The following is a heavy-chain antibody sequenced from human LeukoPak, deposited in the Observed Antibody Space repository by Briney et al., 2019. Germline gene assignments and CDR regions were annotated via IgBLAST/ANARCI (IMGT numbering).Heavy chain of an antibody. CDR3: ARDFRSGYGY. Sequence: PSETLSLTCTVSGGSISSYYWSWIRQPPGKGLEWIGYIYYSGSTNYNPSLKSRVTISVDTSKNQFSLKLSSVTAADTAVYYCARDFRSGYGYWGQGTLVTVSS. CDR1: GGSISSYY. CDR2: IYYSGST. D-gene: IGHD6-19*01. J-gene: IGHJ4*02. V-gene: IGHV4-59*01.